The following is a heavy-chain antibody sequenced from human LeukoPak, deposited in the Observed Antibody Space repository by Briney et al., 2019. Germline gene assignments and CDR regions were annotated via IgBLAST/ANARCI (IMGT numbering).Heavy chain of an antibody. CDR2: IRSKANSYAT. Sequence: GGSLRLSCAASGFTFSGSAMHWVRQASGKGLEWVGRIRSKANSYATAYAASVKGRFTISRDDSKNTAYLQMNSLKTEDTAVYYCTRKIGYDFWSAYSVESYYFDYWGQGTLVTVSS. D-gene: IGHD3-3*01. J-gene: IGHJ4*02. V-gene: IGHV3-73*01. CDR3: TRKIGYDFWSAYSVESYYFDY. CDR1: GFTFSGSA.